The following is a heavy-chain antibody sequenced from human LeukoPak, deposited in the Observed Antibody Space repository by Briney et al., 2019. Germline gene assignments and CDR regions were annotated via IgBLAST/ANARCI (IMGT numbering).Heavy chain of an antibody. CDR3: ARESGYYYVAY. D-gene: IGHD3-3*01. Sequence: SETLSLTCTVSGGSISSNSYYWSWIRQPAGKGLEGIGRIFTSGSTNYHPSLKSRVTISVDTSKNQFSLKLSSVTAADTAIYYCARESGYYYVAYWGQGTLVTVSS. V-gene: IGHV4-61*02. J-gene: IGHJ4*02. CDR1: GGSISSNSYY. CDR2: IFTSGST.